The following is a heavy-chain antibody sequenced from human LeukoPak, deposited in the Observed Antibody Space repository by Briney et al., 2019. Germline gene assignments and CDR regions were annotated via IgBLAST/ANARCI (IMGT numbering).Heavy chain of an antibody. CDR2: INQDGSEK. Sequence: AGSLRLSCAVSGFTFSDYWMSWARQAPGKGLEWVGCINQDGSEKNYVDSVTRRFTGSRDNAKNSLFLQITSLRAEDTAGYYCVRRVVVAGVGDYWGQGTLVIVSS. D-gene: IGHD2-15*01. V-gene: IGHV3-7*01. CDR1: GFTFSDYW. J-gene: IGHJ4*02. CDR3: VRRVVVAGVGDY.